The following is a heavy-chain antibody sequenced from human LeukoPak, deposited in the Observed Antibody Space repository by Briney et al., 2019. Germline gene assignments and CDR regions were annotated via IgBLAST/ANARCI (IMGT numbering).Heavy chain of an antibody. D-gene: IGHD5-24*01. Sequence: PSETLSLTCTVSVGSISTYYWSWIRHSPRKGLEWIGSVYYSGSTNYNPSLKSRVSISVDTSKNQFSLELSSVTAADTAVYYCAVNSTRHTFDIWGQGTMVTVSS. CDR1: VGSISTYY. CDR2: VYYSGST. J-gene: IGHJ3*02. CDR3: AVNSTRHTFDI. V-gene: IGHV4-59*08.